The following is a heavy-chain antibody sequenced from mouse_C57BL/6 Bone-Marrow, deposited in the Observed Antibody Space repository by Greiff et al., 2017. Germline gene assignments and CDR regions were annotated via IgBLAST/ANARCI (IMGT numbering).Heavy chain of an antibody. CDR3: AREDYGSSYWYFDV. Sequence: VQLQQSGPELVKPGASVKISCKASGYTFTDYYMNWVKQSHGKSLEWIGDINPNNGGTSYNQKFKGTATLTVDKSSSTAYMELRSLTSEDSAVYYCAREDYGSSYWYFDVWGTGTTVTVSS. J-gene: IGHJ1*03. CDR1: GYTFTDYY. V-gene: IGHV1-26*01. D-gene: IGHD1-1*01. CDR2: INPNNGGT.